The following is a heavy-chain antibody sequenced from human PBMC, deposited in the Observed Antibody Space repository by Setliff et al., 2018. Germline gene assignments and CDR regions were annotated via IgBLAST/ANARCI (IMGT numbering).Heavy chain of an antibody. D-gene: IGHD2-15*01. J-gene: IGHJ4*02. CDR1: GYSISSGYY. CDR3: ARVGRYCSGGSCYKMGEDY. Sequence: PSETLSLTCTVSGYSISSGYYWGWIRQPPGKGLEWIGSIYHSGTTYYNPSLKSRVTISVDTSKNQFSLKLSSVTAADTAVYYCARVGRYCSGGSCYKMGEDYWGQGTLVTVSS. V-gene: IGHV4-38-2*02. CDR2: IYHSGTT.